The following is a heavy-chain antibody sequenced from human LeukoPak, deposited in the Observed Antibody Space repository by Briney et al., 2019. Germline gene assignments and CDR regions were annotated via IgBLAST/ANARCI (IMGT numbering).Heavy chain of an antibody. D-gene: IGHD6-13*01. CDR3: ARDNPWVAAAGTLGIDWFDP. V-gene: IGHV4-38-2*02. CDR2: VYHSGTT. Sequence: NPSETLSLTCTVSDYSISSDYYWGWIRQTPGKGLEWIGSVYHSGTTYHNPSLKSRVTISVDTSKNQFSLKLSSVTAADTAVYYCARDNPWVAAAGTLGIDWFDPWGQGTLVTVSS. J-gene: IGHJ5*02. CDR1: DYSISSDYY.